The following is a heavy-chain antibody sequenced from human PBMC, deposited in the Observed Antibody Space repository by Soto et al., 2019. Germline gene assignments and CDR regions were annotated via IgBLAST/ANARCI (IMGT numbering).Heavy chain of an antibody. CDR2: XHYTGSS. D-gene: IGHD3-3*01. V-gene: IGHV4-59*01. CDR1: GXXXXXXX. CDR3: ARNQAGTVFGIPTHYYYMDV. J-gene: IGHJ6*03. Sequence: QVQLQESGPGLVKPSETLSLTCNVSGXXXXXXXXXXXXXXXXXXXXXXXYXHYTGSSYHNPPLKSRVTMSVDTSKRQISLKLTSVTAADTAVYYCARNQAGTVFGIPTHYYYMDVWGKGTTVTVSS.